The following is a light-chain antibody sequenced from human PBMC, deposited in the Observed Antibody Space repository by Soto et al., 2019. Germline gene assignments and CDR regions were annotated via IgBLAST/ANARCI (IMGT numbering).Light chain of an antibody. J-gene: IGKJ1*01. CDR3: QQRSNWPWT. CDR2: DAS. V-gene: IGKV3-11*01. CDR1: QSVGSY. Sequence: EIVLTQSPGTLSLSPGERATLSCRASQSVGSYLAWYQQKPGQAPRLLIYDASNRATGIPARFSGSGSGTDFTLTIDSLEPEDFAVYYCQQRSNWPWTFGQGTKVDIK.